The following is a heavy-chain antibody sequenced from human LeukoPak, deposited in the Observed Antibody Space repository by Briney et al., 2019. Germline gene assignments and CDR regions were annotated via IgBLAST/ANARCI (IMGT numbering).Heavy chain of an antibody. J-gene: IGHJ4*02. V-gene: IGHV4-30-4*08. D-gene: IGHD6-13*01. Sequence: SETLSLTCTVSGGSISSGSYYWGWIRQPPGKGLEWIGYIHYNGPTYFNPSLKSRVSMSVGTSKNQFSLKLSSVTAADTAVYFCARDRSRPNPFFDWWGQGTLVTVSS. CDR1: GGSISSGSYY. CDR3: ARDRSRPNPFFDW. CDR2: IHYNGPT.